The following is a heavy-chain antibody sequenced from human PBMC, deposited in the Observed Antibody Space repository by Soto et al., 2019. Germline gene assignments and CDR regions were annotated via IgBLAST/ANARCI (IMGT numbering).Heavy chain of an antibody. CDR1: GFSISSFG. D-gene: IGHD3-22*01. CDR2: ISSSSTTI. CDR3: MRGRYYYDSSYYYRSDY. Sequence: GGTLRLSCAASGFSISSFGMNCDRQAPGKGQEWVSYISSSSTTIYYADSVKGRFTISRDNARNSLYMQMDSLRDEDTALYYCMRGRYYYDSSYYYRSDYWSQGTLVTVSS. J-gene: IGHJ4*02. V-gene: IGHV3-48*02.